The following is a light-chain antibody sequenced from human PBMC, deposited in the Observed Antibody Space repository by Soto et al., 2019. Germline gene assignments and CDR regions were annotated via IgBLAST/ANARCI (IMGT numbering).Light chain of an antibody. J-gene: IGKJ1*01. V-gene: IGKV1-39*01. CDR3: QQTYSYPNS. CDR2: AAS. CDR1: QAISNY. Sequence: DIQMTQSPSSLSASVGDRVTMTFRSSQAISNYVSWYQQEPRKAPRLLIYAASSLQSGVPSRFSGSGSGTDFTLTISGLQPEDFGTYFCQQTYSYPNSFGQGTKVDI.